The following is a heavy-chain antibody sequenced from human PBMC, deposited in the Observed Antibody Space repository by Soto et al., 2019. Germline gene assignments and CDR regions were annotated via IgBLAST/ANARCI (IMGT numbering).Heavy chain of an antibody. CDR1: GFTFSSYS. J-gene: IGHJ6*02. Sequence: GGSLRLSCAASGFTFSSYSMNWVRQAPGKGLEWVSSISSSSYIYYADSVKGRFTISRDNAKNSLYLQMNSLRAEDTAVYYCARERDIVVVPAATHYYYYGMDVWGQGTTVTVSS. CDR3: ARERDIVVVPAATHYYYYGMDV. D-gene: IGHD2-2*01. CDR2: ISSSSYI. V-gene: IGHV3-21*01.